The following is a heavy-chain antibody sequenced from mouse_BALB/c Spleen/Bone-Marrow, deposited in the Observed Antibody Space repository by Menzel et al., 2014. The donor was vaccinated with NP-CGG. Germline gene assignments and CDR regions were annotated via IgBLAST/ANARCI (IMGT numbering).Heavy chain of an antibody. Sequence: EVKLEESGPDLVKPSQSLSLTCTVTGYSITSGYGWHWIRQFPGNKLEWMGYIHYSGYTDYNPSLKSRISITRDTSKNQFFLQLNSVTTEDTATYYCTRETAVVADFDYWGQAPLSQSPQ. D-gene: IGHD1-1*01. J-gene: IGHJ2*01. CDR2: IHYSGYT. CDR1: GYSITSGYG. CDR3: TRETAVVADFDY. V-gene: IGHV3-1*02.